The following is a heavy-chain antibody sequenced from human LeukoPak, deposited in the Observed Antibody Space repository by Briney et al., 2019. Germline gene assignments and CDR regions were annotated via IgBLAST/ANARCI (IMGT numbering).Heavy chain of an antibody. CDR3: ARGSGYNDNWFDP. V-gene: IGHV4-4*07. J-gene: IGHJ5*02. CDR2: VYTSGST. CDR1: GDAISAYY. D-gene: IGHD5-12*01. Sequence: SETLSLTCTVSGDAISAYYWSWIRQPAGKGLEWIGRVYTSGSTNYNPSLKSRVTMSVDTSKNQFSLKLTSVTAADTAVYYCARGSGYNDNWFDPWGQGTLVTVSS.